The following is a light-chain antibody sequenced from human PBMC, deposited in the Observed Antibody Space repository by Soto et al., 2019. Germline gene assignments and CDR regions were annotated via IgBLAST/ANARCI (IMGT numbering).Light chain of an antibody. Sequence: DIQMTQSPSSVSASVGDRVTITCRASQAISTSLAWYQQKPGKAPKLLIYAASNLQTGVPSRFSGSGSGTDCTLTISSLQPEDFADYYGQQANSFPRTFGQGTKVEIK. V-gene: IGKV1D-12*01. CDR3: QQANSFPRT. CDR1: QAISTS. J-gene: IGKJ1*01. CDR2: AAS.